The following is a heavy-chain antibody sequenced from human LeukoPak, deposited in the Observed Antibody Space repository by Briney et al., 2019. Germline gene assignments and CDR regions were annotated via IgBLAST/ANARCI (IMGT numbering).Heavy chain of an antibody. J-gene: IGHJ4*02. CDR2: IISSGNTI. CDR3: ARGTSGWYRGFDY. Sequence: GGSLRLSCAASGFTFSDYYMSWIRQAPGKGLEWVSYIISSGNTIYYADPVKGRFTISRDNAKNSLYLQMNSLRAEDTAVYYCARGTSGWYRGFDYWGQGTLVTVSS. CDR1: GFTFSDYY. V-gene: IGHV3-11*01. D-gene: IGHD6-19*01.